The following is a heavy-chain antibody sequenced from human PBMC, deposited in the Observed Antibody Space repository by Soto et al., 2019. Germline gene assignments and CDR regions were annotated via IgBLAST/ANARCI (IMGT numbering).Heavy chain of an antibody. CDR2: ISYDGSNK. J-gene: IGHJ4*02. CDR1: GFTFSSYG. CDR3: AKEKPFGPSIAARRRGWIDY. D-gene: IGHD6-6*01. V-gene: IGHV3-30*18. Sequence: PGGSLRLSCAASGFTFSSYGMHWVRQAPGKGLEWVAVISYDGSNKYYADSVKGRFTISRDNSKNTLYLQMNSLRAEDTAVYHCAKEKPFGPSIAARRRGWIDYWGQGTLVTVSS.